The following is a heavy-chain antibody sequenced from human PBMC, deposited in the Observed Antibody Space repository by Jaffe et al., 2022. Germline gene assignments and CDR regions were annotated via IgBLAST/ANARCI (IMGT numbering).Heavy chain of an antibody. CDR2: ISWDGGST. J-gene: IGHJ4*02. D-gene: IGHD3-22*01. V-gene: IGHV3-43D*04. CDR3: AKGSGYYSYFDY. CDR1: GFTFDDYA. Sequence: EVQLVESGGVVVQPGGSLRLSCAASGFTFDDYAMHWVRQAPGKGLEWVSLISWDGGSTYYADSVKGRFTISRDNSKNSLYLQMNSLRAEDTALYYCAKGSGYYSYFDYWGQGTLVTVSS.